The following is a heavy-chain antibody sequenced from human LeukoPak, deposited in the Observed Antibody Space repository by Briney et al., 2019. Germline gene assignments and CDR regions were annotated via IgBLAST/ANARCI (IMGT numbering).Heavy chain of an antibody. D-gene: IGHD2-2*01. CDR2: INPHGTGT. Sequence: ASVKASCKASGYTFTDYYFHWVRQAPGQGLEWLGWINPHGTGTTYAQKFRGRVTMTRDTSMNTDYMELSGLRPDDTAVYYCARGGSDCYTTSCQRNFDYWGQGTLVTVSP. CDR1: GYTFTDYY. CDR3: ARGGSDCYTTSCQRNFDY. J-gene: IGHJ4*02. V-gene: IGHV1-2*02.